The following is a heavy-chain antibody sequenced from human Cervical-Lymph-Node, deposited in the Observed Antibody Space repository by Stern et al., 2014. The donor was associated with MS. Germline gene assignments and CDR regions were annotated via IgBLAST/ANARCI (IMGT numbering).Heavy chain of an antibody. V-gene: IGHV2-5*02. CDR3: ARRVLGSTXXXH. CDR1: GVSLTTSGVG. D-gene: IGHD2/OR15-2a*01. J-gene: IGHJ4*02. Sequence: QVTLKESGPTLVKPTQTLTLTCTLSGVSLTTSGVGGGWIRQPPGKALEWLALISWDDDKRYSPSLGNRLTITKATSTNQVVLTVTNMDPVDTATYYCARRVLGSTXXXHWGQGTLVTVSS. CDR2: ISWDDDK.